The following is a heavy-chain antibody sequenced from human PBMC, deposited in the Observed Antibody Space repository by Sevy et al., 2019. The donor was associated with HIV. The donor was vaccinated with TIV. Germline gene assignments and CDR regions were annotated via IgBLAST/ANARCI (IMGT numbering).Heavy chain of an antibody. V-gene: IGHV3-21*01. J-gene: IGHJ4*02. CDR3: ARDQDYKYFDY. CDR2: ISSSSSYI. CDR1: GFSFSTYT. D-gene: IGHD4-4*01. Sequence: GGSLRLSCAASGFSFSTYTMNGVRQAPRKGLEWVSSISSSSSYIHYTDSVKGRFTISRDNAKNSLYLQMNSLRAEDTAVYYCARDQDYKYFDYWGQGTLVTVSS.